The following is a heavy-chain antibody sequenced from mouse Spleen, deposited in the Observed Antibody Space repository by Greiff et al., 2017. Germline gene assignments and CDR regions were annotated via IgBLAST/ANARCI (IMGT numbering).Heavy chain of an antibody. CDR2: IWSDGKT. V-gene: IGHV2-2*01. CDR1: GFSLTSYA. CDR3: ARTGIYRVFDY. J-gene: IGHJ3*01. Sequence: VKLMESGPGLVQPSQSLSITCTVSGFSLTSYAIHWVRQSPGKGLEWLGVIWSDGKTDYDEPFISRLSISRDNSKSQVFFKMNSLQTDGAAIYYCARTGIYRVFDYWGQGTVVTVSA. D-gene: IGHD1-1*01.